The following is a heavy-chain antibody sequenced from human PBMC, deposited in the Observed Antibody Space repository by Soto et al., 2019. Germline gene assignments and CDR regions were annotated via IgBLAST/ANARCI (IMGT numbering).Heavy chain of an antibody. J-gene: IGHJ5*02. CDR1: GGTFSSYP. Sequence: GASVKVSCKASGGTFSSYPISWVRQAPGQGLEWMGRIIPILGIADYAQKFQGSVTITADKSTSTVYMELSSLRSEDTAVYYCARDHRYCSGGTCYSTCFDPWGQGTLVTVSS. V-gene: IGHV1-69*04. CDR2: IIPILGIA. D-gene: IGHD2-15*01. CDR3: ARDHRYCSGGTCYSTCFDP.